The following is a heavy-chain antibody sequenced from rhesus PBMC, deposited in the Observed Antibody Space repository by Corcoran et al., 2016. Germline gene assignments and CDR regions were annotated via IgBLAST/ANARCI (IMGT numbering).Heavy chain of an antibody. D-gene: IGHD1-14*01. CDR3: ARDELERRGFDY. V-gene: IGHV4-122*02. Sequence: QVQLQESGPGLVKPSETLSLTCAVSGGPISSSYYYWRWFRQAPGKGLEWIGYISYRGSTSYNPSLKSRVTISRDTSKNQFSLKLSSVTAADTAVYYCARDELERRGFDYRGQGVLVTVSS. J-gene: IGHJ4*01. CDR2: ISYRGST. CDR1: GGPISSSYYY.